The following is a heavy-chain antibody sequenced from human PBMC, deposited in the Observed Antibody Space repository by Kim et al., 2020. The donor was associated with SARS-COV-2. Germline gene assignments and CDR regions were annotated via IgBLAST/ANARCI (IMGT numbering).Heavy chain of an antibody. D-gene: IGHD5-12*01. Sequence: GGSLRLSCAASGFTVSSNYMSWVRQAPGKGLEWVSVIYSGGSTYYADSVKGRFTISRDNSKNTLYLQMNSLRAEDTAVYYCARNQVEMATIYGPDAFDIWGQGTMVTVSS. CDR2: IYSGGST. V-gene: IGHV3-53*01. CDR3: ARNQVEMATIYGPDAFDI. CDR1: GFTVSSNY. J-gene: IGHJ3*02.